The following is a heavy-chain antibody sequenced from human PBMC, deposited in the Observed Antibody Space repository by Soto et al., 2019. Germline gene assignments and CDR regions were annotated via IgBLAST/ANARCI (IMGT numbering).Heavy chain of an antibody. J-gene: IGHJ4*02. CDR2: IYWDDDK. CDR3: AHRLRQSGGDPDWGFDY. D-gene: IGHD3-9*01. CDR1: GFSLSTSGVG. Sequence: QITLKESGPTLVNPTQTLALTCTFSGFSLSTSGVGVGWIRQPPGKALEWLALIYWDDDKRYSPSLKSRLTITKDTSKNQVVLTMTNMDPVDTATYYCAHRLRQSGGDPDWGFDYWGQGTLVTVSS. V-gene: IGHV2-5*02.